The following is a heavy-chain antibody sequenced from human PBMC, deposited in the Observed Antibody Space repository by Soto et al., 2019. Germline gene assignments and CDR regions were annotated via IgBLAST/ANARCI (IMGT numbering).Heavy chain of an antibody. CDR1: GYTLNELS. CDR2: FDPEDGET. V-gene: IGHV1-24*01. Sequence: GAPVKVSSKVSGYTLNELSMHWVRQAPGKGLEWMGGFDPEDGETIYAQKFQGRVTMTEDTSTDTAYMELSSLRSEDTAVYYCATDVHCSGGSCYSVYVYWGQGTLVTVSS. J-gene: IGHJ4*02. CDR3: ATDVHCSGGSCYSVYVY. D-gene: IGHD2-15*01.